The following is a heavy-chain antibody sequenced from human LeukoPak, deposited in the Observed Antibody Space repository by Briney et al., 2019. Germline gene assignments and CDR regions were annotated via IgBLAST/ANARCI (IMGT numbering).Heavy chain of an antibody. J-gene: IGHJ6*03. D-gene: IGHD6-13*01. Sequence: GGSLRLSCAASGFTFSSYEINWVRQAPGKGLEWVSFISSSSSYIYYADSVKGRFTISRDNAKKNSLYLQMNSLRAEDTAVYYCARDSSRPESYYYYYMDVWGKGTTVTVSS. CDR1: GFTFSSYE. CDR3: ARDSSRPESYYYYYMDV. CDR2: ISSSSSYI. V-gene: IGHV3-21*01.